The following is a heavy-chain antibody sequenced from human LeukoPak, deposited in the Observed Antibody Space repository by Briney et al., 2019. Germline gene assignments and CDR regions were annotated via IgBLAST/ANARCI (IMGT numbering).Heavy chain of an antibody. D-gene: IGHD2-15*01. CDR2: IYPGDSDT. CDR3: ARMGLRAAPDNWFDP. CDR1: GYSFTSYW. Sequence: GESLKISCKGSGYSFTSYWIGWVRQMPGKGLEGMGIIYPGDSDTRYSPSFQGQVTFSADKSISTAYLQWSSLKASDTAMYYCARMGLRAAPDNWFDPWGQGTLVTVSS. V-gene: IGHV5-51*01. J-gene: IGHJ5*02.